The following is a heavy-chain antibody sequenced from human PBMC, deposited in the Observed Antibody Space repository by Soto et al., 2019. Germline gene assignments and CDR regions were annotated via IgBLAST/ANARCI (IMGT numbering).Heavy chain of an antibody. CDR3: ARGYYGSGSLTNYYGMDV. J-gene: IGHJ6*02. D-gene: IGHD3-10*01. CDR2: INPNSGTT. Sequence: ASVRVCCEASGGTFSGYAISWVRQAPGQGLEWMGGINPNSGTTNYAQKFQGRVTITRDTSISTAYMELSRLRSDDTAVYYCARGYYGSGSLTNYYGMDVWGQGTTVTVSS. V-gene: IGHV1-2*02. CDR1: GGTFSGYA.